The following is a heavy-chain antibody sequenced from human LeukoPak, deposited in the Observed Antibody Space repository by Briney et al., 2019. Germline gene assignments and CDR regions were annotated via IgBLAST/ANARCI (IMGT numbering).Heavy chain of an antibody. V-gene: IGHV4-34*01. Sequence: PSETLSLTCAVYGGSFSGYYWSWIRQPPGKGLEWIGEINPSGSTNYNPSLKSRVTISVDTSKNQFSLKLSSVTAADTAVYYCARYPKPSYYYYGMDVWGQGTTVTVSS. J-gene: IGHJ6*02. CDR3: ARYPKPSYYYYGMDV. CDR1: GGSFSGYY. CDR2: INPSGST.